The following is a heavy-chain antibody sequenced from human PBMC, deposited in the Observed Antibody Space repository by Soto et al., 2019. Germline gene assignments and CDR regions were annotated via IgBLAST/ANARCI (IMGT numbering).Heavy chain of an antibody. CDR2: IYNSGST. V-gene: IGHV4-59*08. CDR3: ARRYSYGHFDY. J-gene: IGHJ4*02. D-gene: IGHD5-18*01. CDR1: GATISRSY. Sequence: PSXTLSLTCTVSGATISRSYWSWIRQPPGKGLEWIGYIYNSGSTTYNPSLKSRVTISVDTSKNQFSLKLSSVTAADTAVYYCARRYSYGHFDYWGQGTLVTVSS.